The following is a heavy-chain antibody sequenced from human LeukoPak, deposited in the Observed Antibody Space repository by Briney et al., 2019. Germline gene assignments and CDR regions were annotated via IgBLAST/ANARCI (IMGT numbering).Heavy chain of an antibody. CDR3: ARVGSSSWRGWVVHHTVRALDY. D-gene: IGHD6-13*01. Sequence: PSETLSLTCTVSGGSISSSSYYWGWIRQPPGKGLEWIGEIYHSGSTNYNPSLKSRVTISVDKSKNQFSLKLSSVTAADTAVYYCARVGSSSWRGWVVHHTVRALDYWGQGTLVTVSS. V-gene: IGHV4-39*07. J-gene: IGHJ4*02. CDR2: IYHSGST. CDR1: GGSISSSSYY.